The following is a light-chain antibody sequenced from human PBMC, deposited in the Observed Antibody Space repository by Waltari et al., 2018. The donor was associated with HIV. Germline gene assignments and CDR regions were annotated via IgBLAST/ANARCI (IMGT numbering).Light chain of an antibody. CDR3: QQTNSFPFT. CDR1: QGISTW. J-gene: IGKJ5*01. Sequence: DIQMTQSPSSVSASVGDRVTLTCRATQGISTWLAWYQQKSGKAPRLLLSGASNLEPGVPSRFSGSGSGTSFSLTITSLQAEDFAIYYCQQTNSFPFTFGQGTRLQMK. CDR2: GAS. V-gene: IGKV1-12*01.